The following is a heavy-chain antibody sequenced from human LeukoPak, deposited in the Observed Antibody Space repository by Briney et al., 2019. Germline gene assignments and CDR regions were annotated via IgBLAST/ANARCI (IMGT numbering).Heavy chain of an antibody. CDR3: ASTSSSHSDY. V-gene: IGHV3-53*04. CDR1: GFTVSSNY. J-gene: IGHJ4*02. CDR2: IYSGGST. D-gene: IGHD6-13*01. Sequence: GGSLRLSCAASGFTVSSNYMSWVRQAPGEGLEWVSVIYSGGSTYYADSVKGRFTISRHNSKNTLYLQMNSLRAEDTAVYYRASTSSSHSDYWGQGTLVTVSS.